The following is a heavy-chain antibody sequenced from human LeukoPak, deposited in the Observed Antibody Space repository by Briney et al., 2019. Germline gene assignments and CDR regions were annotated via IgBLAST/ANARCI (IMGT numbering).Heavy chain of an antibody. Sequence: GGSLRLSCAVSGFIVSNNYMSWVRQAPGKGLEYVSVMYTGGNTHYADSVKGRSTISRDNSKNMLYLQMNSLRVDDTAVYYCARDDFDYWGQGTLVTVSS. CDR1: GFIVSNNY. CDR3: ARDDFDY. CDR2: MYTGGNT. V-gene: IGHV3-53*01. J-gene: IGHJ4*02.